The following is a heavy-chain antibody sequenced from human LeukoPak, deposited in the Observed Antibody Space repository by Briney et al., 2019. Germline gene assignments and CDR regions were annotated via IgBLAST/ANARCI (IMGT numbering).Heavy chain of an antibody. Sequence: GGSLRLSCAASGFTFSSYGMHWVRQAPGKGLEWVSYISSSSSTIYYADSVKGRFTISRDNAKNSLYLQMNSLRAEDTAVYYCARGYIDSYGRGLFDYWGQGTLVTVSS. CDR3: ARGYIDSYGRGLFDY. CDR1: GFTFSSYG. V-gene: IGHV3-48*01. CDR2: ISSSSSTI. D-gene: IGHD5-18*01. J-gene: IGHJ4*02.